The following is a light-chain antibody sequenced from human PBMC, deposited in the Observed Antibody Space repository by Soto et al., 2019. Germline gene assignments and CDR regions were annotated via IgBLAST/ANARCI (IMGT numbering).Light chain of an antibody. J-gene: IGKJ4*01. CDR3: QQYGSSPLT. CDR2: GAS. V-gene: IGKV3-20*01. Sequence: EIVLTQSPGTLSLSPGERATLSCRASQSVSSSYLAWYQQKPGQAPRLLIYGASSRATGIPDRFSGSGSRTDSTRTISGLEPEDFAVSYYQQYGSSPLTFGGGTKVELK. CDR1: QSVSSSY.